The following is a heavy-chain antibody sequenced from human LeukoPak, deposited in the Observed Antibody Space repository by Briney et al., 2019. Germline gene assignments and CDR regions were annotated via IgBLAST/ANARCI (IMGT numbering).Heavy chain of an antibody. V-gene: IGHV3-30-3*01. CDR1: GFTFSSYA. Sequence: PGRSLRLSCAASGFTFSSYAMHWVRQAPGKGLEWVAVISYDGSNKYYADSVKGRFTISRDNSKNTLYLQMNSLRAEDTAVYYCARSYSSGWSPTGFDYWGQGTLVTVSS. CDR2: ISYDGSNK. J-gene: IGHJ4*02. D-gene: IGHD6-19*01. CDR3: ARSYSSGWSPTGFDY.